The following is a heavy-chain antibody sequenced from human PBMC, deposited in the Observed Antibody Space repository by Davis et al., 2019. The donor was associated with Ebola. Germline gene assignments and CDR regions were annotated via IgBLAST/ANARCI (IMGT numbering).Heavy chain of an antibody. V-gene: IGHV3-33*01. CDR1: GFTFSSYA. Sequence: GESLKTSCAASGFTFSSYAMHWVRQAPGKGPEWVAVIWYDGSNKNYAESVKGRFTISRDNAKNSLYLQMNSLRAEDTAVYYCARDEDYYYYYAIDVWGKGTTVTVSS. CDR2: IWYDGSNK. J-gene: IGHJ6*04. CDR3: ARDEDYYYYYAIDV.